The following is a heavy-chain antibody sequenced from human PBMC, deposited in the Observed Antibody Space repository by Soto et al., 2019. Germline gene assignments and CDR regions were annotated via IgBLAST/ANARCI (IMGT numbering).Heavy chain of an antibody. Sequence: QVQLVESGGGLVKPGGSLRLSCAASGFTFSDYYMSWIRQAPGKGLEWVSYISSSSSYTNYADSVKGRFTISRDNAKNSLYQQMNSLRAEDTAVYYCARETGMVRGVNFDYWGQGTLVTVSS. J-gene: IGHJ4*02. D-gene: IGHD3-10*01. CDR1: GFTFSDYY. CDR3: ARETGMVRGVNFDY. V-gene: IGHV3-11*05. CDR2: ISSSSSYT.